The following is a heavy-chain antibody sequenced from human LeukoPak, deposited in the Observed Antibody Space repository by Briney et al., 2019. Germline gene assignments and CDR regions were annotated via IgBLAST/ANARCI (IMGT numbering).Heavy chain of an antibody. Sequence: TSETLSLTCTVSGGSISSYYWSWIRQPPGKGLEWIGYIYYSGSTNYNPSLKSRVTISVDTSKNQFSLKLTSVTAADTAVYYCARHSICFDPWGLGTLVTVSS. V-gene: IGHV4-59*08. CDR3: ARHSICFDP. CDR2: IYYSGST. J-gene: IGHJ5*02. CDR1: GGSISSYY.